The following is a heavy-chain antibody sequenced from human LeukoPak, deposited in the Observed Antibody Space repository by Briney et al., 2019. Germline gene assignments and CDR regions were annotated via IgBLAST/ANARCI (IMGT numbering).Heavy chain of an antibody. J-gene: IGHJ3*02. CDR3: ARGTGDYYAHDDAFDI. V-gene: IGHV4-30-2*01. CDR2: IYHSGST. CDR1: GGSISSGGYS. D-gene: IGHD3-10*01. Sequence: SQTLSLTCAVSGGSISSGGYSWSWIRQPPGKGLEWIGYIYHSGSTYYSPSLKSRVTISVDRSNNQFSLKLSSVTAADTAVYYCARGTGDYYAHDDAFDIWGQGTMVTVSS.